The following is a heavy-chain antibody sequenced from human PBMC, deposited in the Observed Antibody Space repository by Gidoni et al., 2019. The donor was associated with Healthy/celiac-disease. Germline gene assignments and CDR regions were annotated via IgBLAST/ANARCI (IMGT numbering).Heavy chain of an antibody. CDR3: AGDYGDYDYYYYYMDV. CDR1: GFTFSSYS. Sequence: EVQLVESGGGMVKPGGSLRLSCAASGFTFSSYSMNWVRQAPGKGLEWVSSISSSSSYIFYADSVKGRFTISRDNAKNSLYLQMNSLRAEDTAVYYCAGDYGDYDYYYYYMDVWGKGTTVTVSS. J-gene: IGHJ6*03. CDR2: ISSSSSYI. V-gene: IGHV3-21*01. D-gene: IGHD4-17*01.